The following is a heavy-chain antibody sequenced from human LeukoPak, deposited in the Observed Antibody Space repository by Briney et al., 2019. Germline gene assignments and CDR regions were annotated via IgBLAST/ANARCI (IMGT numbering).Heavy chain of an antibody. V-gene: IGHV3-23*01. Sequence: GGSLRLSCAASGFTFSSYAMGWVRQAPGKGLEWLSAITGTGGVTYCADSVKGRFTISRDSSKTTLYLQMNSLRAEDTAVYYCAKEVSGSGSYYGGNDYWGQGTLVIVSS. J-gene: IGHJ4*02. CDR2: ITGTGGVT. D-gene: IGHD3-10*01. CDR1: GFTFSSYA. CDR3: AKEVSGSGSYYGGNDY.